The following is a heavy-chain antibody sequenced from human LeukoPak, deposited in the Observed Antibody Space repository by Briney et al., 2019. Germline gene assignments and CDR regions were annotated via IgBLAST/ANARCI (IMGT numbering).Heavy chain of an antibody. V-gene: IGHV3-72*01. D-gene: IGHD3-16*01. J-gene: IGHJ3*02. CDR1: GFTFSDYI. CDR2: IRRGANSYTT. Sequence: GGSLRLSCAASGFTFSDYILDWVRQAPGKGLEWVGRIRRGANSYTTGYAASVKGRFIISRDDSKNSLYLHMNSLKTEDTAVYHCTRDGGEGDNSAFDIWGQGTMVTVSS. CDR3: TRDGGEGDNSAFDI.